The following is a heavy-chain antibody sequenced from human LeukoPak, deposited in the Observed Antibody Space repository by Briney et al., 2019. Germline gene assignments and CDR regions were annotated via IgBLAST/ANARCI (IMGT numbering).Heavy chain of an antibody. CDR2: INPNNGGT. D-gene: IGHD1-26*01. Sequence: GASVKVSCKASGYTFTGHYTHWVRQAPGQGLEWMGWINPNNGGTNYAQKSQGRVTMTRDTSISTAYMELSRLRSDDTAVYYCARGYALYSGRYIDFDYWGQGTLVTVSS. CDR1: GYTFTGHY. J-gene: IGHJ4*02. CDR3: ARGYALYSGRYIDFDY. V-gene: IGHV1-2*02.